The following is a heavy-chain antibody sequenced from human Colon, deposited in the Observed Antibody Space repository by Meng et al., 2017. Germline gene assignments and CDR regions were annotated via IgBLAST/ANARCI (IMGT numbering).Heavy chain of an antibody. J-gene: IGHJ4*02. V-gene: IGHV4-4*02. Sequence: QLPAPGRGLVKASGTPALTCAVSGGSISSNWWSWVRPPPGKGLEWIGEFFHTGHTNYDPSLKSRVTISVDKSNNQFSLKLTSVTAADTAVYYCARHISILGQRGFDYWGQGTLVTVSS. CDR2: FFHTGHT. CDR1: GGSISSNW. D-gene: IGHD3/OR15-3a*01. CDR3: ARHISILGQRGFDY.